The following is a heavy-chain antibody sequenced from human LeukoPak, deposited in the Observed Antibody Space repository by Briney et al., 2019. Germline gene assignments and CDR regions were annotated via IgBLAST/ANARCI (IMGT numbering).Heavy chain of an antibody. CDR3: AKDYYDSSGYYGLFDY. V-gene: IGHV4-38-2*02. CDR1: GYSISSGYY. D-gene: IGHD3-22*01. J-gene: IGHJ4*02. Sequence: PSETLSLTCAVSGYSISSGYYWGWIRQPPGKGLEWIGSIYHSGTTYYNPSLKSRVTISIDTSKNQFSLKLNSVTAADTAVYYCAKDYYDSSGYYGLFDYWGQGTLVTVSS. CDR2: IYHSGTT.